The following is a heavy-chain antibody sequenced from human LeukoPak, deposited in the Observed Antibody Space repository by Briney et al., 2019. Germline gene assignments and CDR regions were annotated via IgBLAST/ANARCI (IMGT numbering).Heavy chain of an antibody. CDR3: ARVTSPYSRSYSY. CDR1: GYTFTGYY. CDR2: INPNSGGT. D-gene: IGHD1-26*01. J-gene: IGHJ4*02. V-gene: IGHV1-2*02. Sequence: ASVKVSCKASGYTFTGYYMHWVRQAPGQGLEWMGWINPNSGGTNYAQKFQGRVTMTRDTSISTAYMELSRLRSDDTAVYYCARVTSPYSRSYSYWGQGTLVTVSS.